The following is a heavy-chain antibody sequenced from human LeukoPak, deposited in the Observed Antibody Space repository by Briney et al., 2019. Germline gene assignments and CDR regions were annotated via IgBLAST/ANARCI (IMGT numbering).Heavy chain of an antibody. CDR2: ISYDGSNK. Sequence: QPGRSLRLSCAASGFTFSSYAMHWVRQAPGKGLEWVALISYDGSNKYYADSVKGRFTISRDNSKNTLYLQMNTLRPDDTAVYYCTRAKRGPFDYWGQGTLVTVSS. CDR3: TRAKRGPFDY. CDR1: GFTFSSYA. V-gene: IGHV3-30-3*01. J-gene: IGHJ4*01.